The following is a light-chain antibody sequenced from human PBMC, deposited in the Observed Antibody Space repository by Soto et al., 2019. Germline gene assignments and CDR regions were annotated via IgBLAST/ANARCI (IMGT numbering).Light chain of an antibody. CDR2: DAS. CDR1: QSVSSY. V-gene: IGKV3-11*01. Sequence: IIFPPSSAPLSLSPGGRAALPLRASQSVSSYLAWYQQKPGQAPRLLIYDASNRATGIPARFSGSGSGTDFTLTISSLQPEDSATYYCLQDFSYPRTFGQGTKVDIK. J-gene: IGKJ1*01. CDR3: LQDFSYPRT.